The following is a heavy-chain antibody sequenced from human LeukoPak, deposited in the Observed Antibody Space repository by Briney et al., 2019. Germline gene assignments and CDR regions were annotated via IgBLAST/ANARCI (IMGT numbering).Heavy chain of an antibody. V-gene: IGHV4-34*01. D-gene: IGHD3-22*01. CDR1: GGSFSGYY. J-gene: IGHJ5*02. CDR2: INHSGST. Sequence: SETLSLTCAVHGGSFSGYYWSWIRQPPGKGLEWIGEINHSGSTNYNPSLKSRVTISVDTSKNQFSLKLSSVTAADTAVYYCARASRGYSRFDPWGQGTLVTVSS. CDR3: ARASRGYSRFDP.